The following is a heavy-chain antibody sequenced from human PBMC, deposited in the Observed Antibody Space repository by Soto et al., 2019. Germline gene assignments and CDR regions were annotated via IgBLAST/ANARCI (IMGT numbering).Heavy chain of an antibody. V-gene: IGHV3-13*01. D-gene: IGHD4-17*01. J-gene: IGHJ2*01. CDR1: GFTFSSYD. CDR3: ARVPGTVITGDWYFDL. Sequence: EVQLVESGGGLVQPGRSLRLSCAASGFTFSSYDMHWVRQATGKGLEWVSAIGTAGDTYYPGSVKGRFTISRENAKNSLYLQMNSLRAGDTAVYYCARVPGTVITGDWYFDLWGRGTLVTVSS. CDR2: IGTAGDT.